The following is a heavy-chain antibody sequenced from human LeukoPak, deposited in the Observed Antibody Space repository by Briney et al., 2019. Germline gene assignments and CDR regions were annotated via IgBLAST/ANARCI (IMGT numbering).Heavy chain of an antibody. D-gene: IGHD3-9*01. J-gene: IGHJ4*02. CDR1: GGSFSGYY. Sequence: PSETLSLTCAVYGGSFSGYYWSWIRQPPGKGLEWIGEINHSGSTNYNPSLKSRVTISVDTSKNQFSLKLSSVTAADTAVYYCARGNFDWLYYLDYWGQGTLVTVSS. V-gene: IGHV4-34*01. CDR2: INHSGST. CDR3: ARGNFDWLYYLDY.